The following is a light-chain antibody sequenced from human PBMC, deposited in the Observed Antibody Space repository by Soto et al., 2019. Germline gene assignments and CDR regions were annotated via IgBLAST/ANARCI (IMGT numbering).Light chain of an antibody. CDR2: DVN. J-gene: IGLJ2*01. V-gene: IGLV2-14*03. CDR1: SSDVGGYNY. Sequence: QSALTQPASVSGSPGQSITISCAGTSSDVGGYNYVSWYQQHPGKAPKLMIYDVNNRSSGLSERFSGSKSGNTASLTISGLQAEDEADYYCSSYTSSSTLDVVFGGGTKLTVL. CDR3: SSYTSSSTLDVV.